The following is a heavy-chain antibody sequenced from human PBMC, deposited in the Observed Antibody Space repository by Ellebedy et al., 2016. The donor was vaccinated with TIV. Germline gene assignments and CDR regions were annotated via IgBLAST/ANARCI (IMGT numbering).Heavy chain of an antibody. CDR2: INPSGTA. D-gene: IGHD3-10*01. J-gene: IGHJ4*02. V-gene: IGHV4-34*01. Sequence: MPGGSLRLSCAASGISLRSYAMSWIRQSPGKGLEWLGEINPSGTANYNPSLKSRVTMSVDTTENQFPLRLNSVTAAATAVYYCARARGQYLYGSGSYFTDWGQGEVVTVSS. CDR1: GISLRSYA. CDR3: ARARGQYLYGSGSYFTD.